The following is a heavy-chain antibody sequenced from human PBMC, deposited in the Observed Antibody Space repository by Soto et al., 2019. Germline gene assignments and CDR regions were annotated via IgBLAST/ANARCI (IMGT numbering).Heavy chain of an antibody. J-gene: IGHJ3*02. CDR3: GRGVRIVGAFDI. CDR2: FIPIFGTA. CDR1: GGTFCSYA. D-gene: IGHD2-21*01. V-gene: IGHV1-69*13. Sequence: SVKVSCKASGGTFCSYAISWVRQAPGQGLEWLGGFIPIFGTANYAQKFQGRVSIISDDSTSTSQMVLSSLRSDDTAVIYCGRGVRIVGAFDIWGQGTMVTVSS.